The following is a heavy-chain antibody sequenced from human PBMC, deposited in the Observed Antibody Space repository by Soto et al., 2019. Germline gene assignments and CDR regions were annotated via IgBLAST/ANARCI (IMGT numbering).Heavy chain of an antibody. Sequence: HGESLKISCKGSGYSFTSYWIGWVRQMPGKGLEWMGIIYPGDSDTRYSPSFQGQVTISADKSISTAYLQWSSLKASDTAMYYCARQNAARENYYYGMDVWGQGTTVTVS. V-gene: IGHV5-51*01. J-gene: IGHJ6*02. D-gene: IGHD6-6*01. CDR1: GYSFTSYW. CDR2: IYPGDSDT. CDR3: ARQNAARENYYYGMDV.